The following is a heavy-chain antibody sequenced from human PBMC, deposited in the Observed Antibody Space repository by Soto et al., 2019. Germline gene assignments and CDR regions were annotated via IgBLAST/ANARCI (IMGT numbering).Heavy chain of an antibody. J-gene: IGHJ5*02. D-gene: IGHD6-19*01. V-gene: IGHV3-23*01. CDR3: AKQWISVADSPRNWFDP. Sequence: GGSLRLSCAASGFTFSSYAMSWVRQTPGKXLEWVSGISGSGNNTFYADSVKGRFTISRDNSKNTLYLQMNGLRAEDTAIYYCAKQWISVADSPRNWFDPWGQGALVTVSS. CDR1: GFTFSSYA. CDR2: ISGSGNNT.